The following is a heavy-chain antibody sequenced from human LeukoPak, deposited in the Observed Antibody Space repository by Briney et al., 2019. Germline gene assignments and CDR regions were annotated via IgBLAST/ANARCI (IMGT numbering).Heavy chain of an antibody. Sequence: GASVKVSCKASGYTLTSIAIHWVRQAPGQRLEWMGWINAGNGNTKYSQKFQGRVTISRDTSTSTAYMELSSLRSEDTVVFFWQKTAYEILTGEIHNWFDPWGQGTLVTVSS. J-gene: IGHJ5*02. CDR1: GYTLTSIA. D-gene: IGHD3-9*01. CDR3: QKTAYEILTGEIHNWFDP. V-gene: IGHV1-3*01. CDR2: INAGNGNT.